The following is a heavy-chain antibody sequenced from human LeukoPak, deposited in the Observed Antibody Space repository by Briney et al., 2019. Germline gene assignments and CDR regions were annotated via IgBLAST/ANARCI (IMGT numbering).Heavy chain of an antibody. V-gene: IGHV1-2*02. D-gene: IGHD5-18*01. Sequence: ASVNVSFKASGYTFTVYYMHWVRQAPGQGLEWMGWINPNSGGTNYAQKFQGRVTMTRDTSISTAYMELSRLRSDDTAVYYCARNREDTAMALDYWGQGTLVTVSS. CDR3: ARNREDTAMALDY. CDR2: INPNSGGT. CDR1: GYTFTVYY. J-gene: IGHJ4*02.